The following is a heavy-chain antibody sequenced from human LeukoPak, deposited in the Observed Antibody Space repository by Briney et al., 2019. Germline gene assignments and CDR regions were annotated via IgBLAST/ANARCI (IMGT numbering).Heavy chain of an antibody. Sequence: GASVKVSCKASGYTFTGYYMHWVRQAPGQGLEWMGWINPNSGGTNYAQKFQGRVTMTRDTSISTAYMELSRLRSDDTAVYYCARVQGDSSGYFDYWGQGTLVTVSS. CDR2: INPNSGGT. CDR3: ARVQGDSSGYFDY. V-gene: IGHV1-2*02. D-gene: IGHD3-22*01. CDR1: GYTFTGYY. J-gene: IGHJ4*02.